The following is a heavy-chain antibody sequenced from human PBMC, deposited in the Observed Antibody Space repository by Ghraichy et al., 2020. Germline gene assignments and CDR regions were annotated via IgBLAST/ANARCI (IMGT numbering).Heavy chain of an antibody. CDR1: GYTFTSYG. CDR2: ISAYNGNT. CDR3: ARDRSTYYYDSRGPLGY. D-gene: IGHD3-22*01. Sequence: ASVKVSCKASGYTFTSYGISWVRQAPGQGLEWMGWISAYNGNTNYAQKLQGRVTMTTDTSTSTAYMELRSLRSDDTAVYYCARDRSTYYYDSRGPLGYWGQGTLVTVSS. V-gene: IGHV1-18*04. J-gene: IGHJ4*02.